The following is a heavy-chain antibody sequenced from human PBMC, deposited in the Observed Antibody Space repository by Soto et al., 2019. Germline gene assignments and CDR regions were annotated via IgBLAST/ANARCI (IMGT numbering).Heavy chain of an antibody. D-gene: IGHD2-15*01. Sequence: GASVKVSCKASGYTFTDYYIYWLRQAPGHGLEWMGWINPNSGATNYAHNFQGRVTMTRDTSIRAAYMDLSSLRSEDTAVYYCARGIATGQLDPWGQGTLVTVSS. CDR2: INPNSGAT. CDR1: GYTFTDYY. CDR3: ARGIATGQLDP. J-gene: IGHJ5*02. V-gene: IGHV1-2*02.